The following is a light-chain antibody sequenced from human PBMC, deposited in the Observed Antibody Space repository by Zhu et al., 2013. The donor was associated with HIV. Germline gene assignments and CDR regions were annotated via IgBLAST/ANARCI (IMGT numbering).Light chain of an antibody. CDR2: GAS. CDR3: QQYHIWWT. V-gene: IGKV3-15*01. Sequence: IVMTQSPATLSVSPGERATLSCRASQSLSSNLAWYQQKPGQAPRLLIYGASTRATGIPARFSGSGSGTEFTLTISSLQSEDFAVYYCQQYHIWWTFGQGTKVEIK. CDR1: QSLSSN. J-gene: IGKJ1*01.